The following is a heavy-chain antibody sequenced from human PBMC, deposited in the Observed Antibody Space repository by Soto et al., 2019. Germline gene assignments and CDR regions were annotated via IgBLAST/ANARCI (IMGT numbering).Heavy chain of an antibody. J-gene: IGHJ4*02. CDR2: IYYLGST. Sequence: SETVSLTCTVSGASMSEYFWSWIRQSPGKGLEWIGYIYYLGSTDYNPSLKSRVTISVDTSKRQFSLRLTSVTAADTAVYYCARDGYDGSGSPYPAFWGPGTQVTVSS. CDR3: ARDGYDGSGSPYPAF. D-gene: IGHD3-10*01. CDR1: GASMSEYF. V-gene: IGHV4-59*01.